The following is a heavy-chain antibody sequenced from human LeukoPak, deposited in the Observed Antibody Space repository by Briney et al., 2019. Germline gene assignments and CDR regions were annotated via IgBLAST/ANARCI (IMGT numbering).Heavy chain of an antibody. D-gene: IGHD3-10*01. CDR1: GFSLSTSGVG. V-gene: IGHV2-5*02. CDR2: IYWDDDK. Sequence: SGPTLVNPTQTLTLTCTFSGFSLSTSGVGVGWIRQPPGKALEWLALIYWDDDKRYSPSLKSRLTITKDTSKNQVVLTMTNMDPVDTATYYGAHSGGEKYYYGSYRFDPWGQGTLVTVSS. J-gene: IGHJ5*02. CDR3: AHSGGEKYYYGSYRFDP.